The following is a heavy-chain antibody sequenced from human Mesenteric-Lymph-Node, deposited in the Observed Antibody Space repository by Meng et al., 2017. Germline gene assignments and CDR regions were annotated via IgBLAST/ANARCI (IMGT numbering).Heavy chain of an antibody. CDR3: ANGYSPDY. V-gene: IGHV3-23*01. J-gene: IGHJ4*01. CDR2: IDYAGRAT. Sequence: GESLMISCVASGFSFSDYAMSWVLQALGKGLEWVSGIDYAGRATYYADSVKGRFTISRDNSKNTFYLQMNSLRVEDTAVYHCANGYSPDYWGHGTLVTVSS. D-gene: IGHD5-12*01. CDR1: GFSFSDYA.